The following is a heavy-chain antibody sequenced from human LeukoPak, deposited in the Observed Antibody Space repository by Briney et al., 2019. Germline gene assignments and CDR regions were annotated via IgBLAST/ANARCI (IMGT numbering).Heavy chain of an antibody. CDR1: GFTFRSFA. V-gene: IGHV3-66*01. CDR2: IYSGGST. D-gene: IGHD2-2*01. J-gene: IGHJ4*02. Sequence: GGSLRLSCAASGFTFRSFAMHWVRQAPGKGLEWVSVIYSGGSTYYADSVKGRFTISRENAKNSLYLQMNSLRAGDTAVYYCARGTTFDYWGQGTLVTVSS. CDR3: ARGTTFDY.